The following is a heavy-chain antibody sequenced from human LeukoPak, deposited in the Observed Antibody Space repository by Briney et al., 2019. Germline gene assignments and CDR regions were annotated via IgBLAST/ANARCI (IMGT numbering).Heavy chain of an antibody. V-gene: IGHV3-30*02. J-gene: IGHJ4*02. CDR3: ARDSSTSCYGCYFDY. Sequence: GGSLRLSCAASGFTFSSYGMHWVRQAPGKGLEWVAFIRYDGSNKYYADSVKGRFTISRDNSKNTLYLQMNSLRAEDTAVYYCARDSSTSCYGCYFDYWGQGTLVTVSS. CDR2: IRYDGSNK. D-gene: IGHD2-2*01. CDR1: GFTFSSYG.